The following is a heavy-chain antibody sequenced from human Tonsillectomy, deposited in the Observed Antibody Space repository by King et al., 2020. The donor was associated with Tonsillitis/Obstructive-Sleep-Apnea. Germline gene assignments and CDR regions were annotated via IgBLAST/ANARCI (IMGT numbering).Heavy chain of an antibody. CDR1: GFTFSSYA. J-gene: IGHJ6*02. V-gene: IGHV3-30*04. CDR2: ISYDGSNK. CDR3: AADALGYCSSTSWLAMTNYYYYGMDV. Sequence: VQLVESGGGVVQPGRSLRLSCAASGFTFSSYAMHWVRQAPGKGLEWVAVISYDGSNKYYADSVKGRFTISRDNSKNTLYLQMNSLRAEDTAVYYCAADALGYCSSTSWLAMTNYYYYGMDVWGPGTTVTVSS. D-gene: IGHD2-2*01.